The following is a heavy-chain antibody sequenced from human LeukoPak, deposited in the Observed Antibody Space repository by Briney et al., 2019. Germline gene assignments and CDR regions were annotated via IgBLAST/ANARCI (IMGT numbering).Heavy chain of an antibody. CDR1: GGSISSYY. Sequence: SETLSLTCTVSGGSISSYYWGWIRQPPGKGLEWIGSIYYTGSTYYNPSLKSRVTISVDTSKNQFSLKLSSVTAADTAVYYCVGGSWEWYFNLWGRGTLVTVSS. D-gene: IGHD1-26*01. J-gene: IGHJ2*01. CDR3: VGGSWEWYFNL. V-gene: IGHV4-39*01. CDR2: IYYTGST.